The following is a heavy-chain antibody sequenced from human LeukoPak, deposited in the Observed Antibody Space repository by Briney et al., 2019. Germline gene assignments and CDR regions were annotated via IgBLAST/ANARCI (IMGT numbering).Heavy chain of an antibody. CDR1: RFAVSSNF. Sequence: PGVSVRLSCAASRFAVSSNFMSWVRQAPGKGLEWVSTIYSDGTTYYADSVKGRFTISRHNSKNTLYLQMNSLRAEDTAVYYCASAGYASWFDPWGQGTLVTVSS. CDR2: IYSDGTT. V-gene: IGHV3-53*04. CDR3: ASAGYASWFDP. J-gene: IGHJ5*02. D-gene: IGHD3-16*01.